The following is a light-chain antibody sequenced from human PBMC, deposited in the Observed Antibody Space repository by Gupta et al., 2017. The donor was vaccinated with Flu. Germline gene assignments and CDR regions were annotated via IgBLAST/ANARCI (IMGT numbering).Light chain of an antibody. J-gene: IGKJ1*01. CDR2: AAS. V-gene: IGKV1-39*01. CDR3: QHRLFTPRT. Sequence: DVQMTQSPSSLSASVGDRVIITCRASQGTSVYLNWYQQKPGKPPKLLIYAASTVHSGVPSRFSGSGYETDFTLTIDGLQPDDFATYYCQHRLFTPRTFGQGTKVEV. CDR1: QGTSVY.